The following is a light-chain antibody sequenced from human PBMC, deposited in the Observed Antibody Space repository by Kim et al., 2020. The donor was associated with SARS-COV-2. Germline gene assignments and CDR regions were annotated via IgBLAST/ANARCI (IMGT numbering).Light chain of an antibody. J-gene: IGLJ3*02. Sequence: PGKTAWITCGGKNIGGKSVNWYQQKPGQAPVLVIYYDSDRPSGIPERFSGSNSGNTATLTISSVEAGDEADYSCQVWDTSSDQWVFGGGTQLTVL. V-gene: IGLV3-21*04. CDR3: QVWDTSSDQWV. CDR2: YDS. CDR1: NIGGKS.